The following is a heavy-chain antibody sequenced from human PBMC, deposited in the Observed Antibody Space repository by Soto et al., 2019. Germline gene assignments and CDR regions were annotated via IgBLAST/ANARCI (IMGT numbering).Heavy chain of an antibody. V-gene: IGHV1-8*01. CDR3: ARARMVYATYYYMDV. CDR2: MNPKSGNT. CDR1: GYTFTSYD. Sequence: QVQLVQSGAEVKKPGASVKVSCKASGYTFTSYDINWVRQATGQGLEWMGWMNPKSGNTGYAQKFQGRVTMTRNTSISTAYMELSSLRSEDTAVYYCARARMVYATYYYMDVWGKGTTVTVSS. J-gene: IGHJ6*03. D-gene: IGHD2-8*01.